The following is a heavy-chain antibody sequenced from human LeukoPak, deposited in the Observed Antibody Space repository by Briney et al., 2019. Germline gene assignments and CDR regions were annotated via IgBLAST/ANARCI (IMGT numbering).Heavy chain of an antibody. J-gene: IGHJ4*02. CDR2: IYYSGST. CDR3: AREKYDIPDY. Sequence: SETLSLTRTVSGGSISSYYWSWIRQPPGKGLEWIGYIYYSGSTNYNPSLKSRVTISVDTSKNQFSLKLSSVTAADTAVYYCAREKYDIPDYWGQGTLVTVSS. V-gene: IGHV4-59*12. CDR1: GGSISSYY. D-gene: IGHD3-9*01.